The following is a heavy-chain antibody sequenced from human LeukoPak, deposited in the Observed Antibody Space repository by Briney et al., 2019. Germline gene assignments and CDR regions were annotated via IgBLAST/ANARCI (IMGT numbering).Heavy chain of an antibody. CDR1: GFTFSSYS. Sequence: GGSLRLSCAASGFTFSSYSMNWVRQAPGKGLEWVSSISSSSSYIYYADSVKGRFTISRDSAKNSLYLQMNSLRAEDTAVYYCTTDHKDYYDSSGYYYTDYWGQGTLVTVSS. CDR3: TTDHKDYYDSSGYYYTDY. D-gene: IGHD3-22*01. V-gene: IGHV3-21*01. CDR2: ISSSSSYI. J-gene: IGHJ4*02.